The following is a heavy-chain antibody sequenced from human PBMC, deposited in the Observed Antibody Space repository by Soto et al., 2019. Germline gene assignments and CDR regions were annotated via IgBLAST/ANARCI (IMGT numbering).Heavy chain of an antibody. J-gene: IGHJ4*02. D-gene: IGHD6-19*01. CDR1: GFTFKSAW. CDR3: ATEQRLSSGCFDF. Sequence: GGSLRLSCAASGFTFKSAWMNWVRQAPGKGLEWVGRIYSRADGGTTDYAAPVKGRFTISRDDSEDTLFLQMSNLKTEDTAVYFCATEQRLSSGCFDFWGKGTLVTVS. V-gene: IGHV3-15*07. CDR2: IYSRADGGTT.